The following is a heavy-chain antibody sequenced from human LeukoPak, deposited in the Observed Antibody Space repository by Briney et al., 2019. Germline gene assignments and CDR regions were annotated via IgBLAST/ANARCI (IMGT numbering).Heavy chain of an antibody. Sequence: GASVKVSCKASGYTFTGYYMHWVRQAPGQGLEWMGWINPNSGGTNYAQKFQGRVTMTRDTSISTAYMELSRLRSDDTAAYYCARDWAYYYDSSGSLGFDYWGQGTLVTVSS. J-gene: IGHJ4*02. CDR1: GYTFTGYY. D-gene: IGHD3-22*01. V-gene: IGHV1-2*02. CDR2: INPNSGGT. CDR3: ARDWAYYYDSSGSLGFDY.